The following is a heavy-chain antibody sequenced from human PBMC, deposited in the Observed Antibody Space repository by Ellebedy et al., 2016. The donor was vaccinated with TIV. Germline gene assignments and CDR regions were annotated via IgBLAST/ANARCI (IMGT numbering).Heavy chain of an antibody. Sequence: GGSLRLSCAASGFTFRNYWMSWVRQAPGKGLEWVANIMQDASEKHYVDSVEGRFIISRDNAENSLSLHRNNVRAEDTAVYYCARDLGRGTYDIWGQGTMVTVSS. CDR1: GFTFRNYW. D-gene: IGHD3-10*01. J-gene: IGHJ3*02. CDR2: IMQDASEK. V-gene: IGHV3-7*01. CDR3: ARDLGRGTYDI.